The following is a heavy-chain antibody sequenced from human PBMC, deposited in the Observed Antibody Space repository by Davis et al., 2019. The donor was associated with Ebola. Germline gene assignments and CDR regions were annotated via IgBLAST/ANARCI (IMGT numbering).Heavy chain of an antibody. CDR1: GGSINNYY. Sequence: SETLSLTCAVSGGSINNYYWSWIRQPPGKGLEWIGFIFYTGSTNYNPSLKSRVTMSLDTSKNQFSLSLRSVTAADTAIYYCARDRWGHCSGGTCYHGMDVWGQGTTVTVSS. D-gene: IGHD2-15*01. J-gene: IGHJ6*02. CDR3: ARDRWGHCSGGTCYHGMDV. CDR2: IFYTGST. V-gene: IGHV4-59*01.